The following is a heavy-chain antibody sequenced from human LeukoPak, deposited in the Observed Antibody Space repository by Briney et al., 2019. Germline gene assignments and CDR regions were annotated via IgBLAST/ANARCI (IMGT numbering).Heavy chain of an antibody. D-gene: IGHD2-15*01. J-gene: IGHJ3*02. V-gene: IGHV4-4*02. CDR3: ASKVNCSGGRCPTGAFDI. Sequence: SRTLSLTCAVSGGSISSNIWWSWVRQPPGKGLEWIGEMYHSGSTNSNPSLKSRVTISVDKSRNQFSLKLSSVTAADTAVYYCASKVNCSGGRCPTGAFDIWGQGTMVTVSS. CDR1: GGSISSNIW. CDR2: MYHSGST.